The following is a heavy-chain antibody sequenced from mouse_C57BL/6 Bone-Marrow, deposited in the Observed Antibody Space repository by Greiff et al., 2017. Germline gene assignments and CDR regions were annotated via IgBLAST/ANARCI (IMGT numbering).Heavy chain of an antibody. J-gene: IGHJ2*01. D-gene: IGHD1-1*01. CDR2: IRLKSDNYAT. CDR3: TGRITTVVADYFDY. Sequence: EVQVVESGGGLVQPGGSMKLSCVASGFTFSNYWMNWVRQSPEQGLEWVAQIRLKSDNYATHYAESVKGRFTISREDSRSSVYLKMNNLRAEDTGIYYCTGRITTVVADYFDYWGQGTTLTVAS. V-gene: IGHV6-3*01. CDR1: GFTFSNYW.